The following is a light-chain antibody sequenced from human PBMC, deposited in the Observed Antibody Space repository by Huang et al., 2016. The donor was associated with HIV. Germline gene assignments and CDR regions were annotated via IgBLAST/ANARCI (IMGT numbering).Light chain of an antibody. CDR1: QSVENS. CDR2: DAS. CDR3: QQRSKWPPVYT. V-gene: IGKV3-11*01. Sequence: EIVLTQSPATLSLSPGDRATLSCRASQSVENSLAWYQQKPGQPPGLLMYDASIRATGIPARFSGSGSGTDFTLTISSLEPDDVAVYYCQQRSKWPPVYTFGQGTKLEIK. J-gene: IGKJ2*01.